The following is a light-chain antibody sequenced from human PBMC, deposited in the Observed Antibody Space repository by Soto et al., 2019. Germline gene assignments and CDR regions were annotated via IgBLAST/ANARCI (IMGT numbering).Light chain of an antibody. CDR2: GAS. CDR3: QQYGSSPLT. J-gene: IGKJ4*01. Sequence: EIVLTQSPGTLSLSPGERSTLSCRASQSVTSNYLAWYQQRPGQAPRLLLAGASSRATGIPDRFSGSGSGTDFTLTISRLEPEDFAVYYCQQYGSSPLTFGGGTKVEIK. V-gene: IGKV3-20*01. CDR1: QSVTSNY.